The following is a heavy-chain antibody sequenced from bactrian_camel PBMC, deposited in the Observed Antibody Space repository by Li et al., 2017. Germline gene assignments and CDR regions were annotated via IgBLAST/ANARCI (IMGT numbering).Heavy chain of an antibody. Sequence: HVQLVASGGGSAQAGGSLRLTCKASGDAVNSLCMAWFRQAPGKEREGVAAIDSDGTTYAESVKGRFTISKDIAETTLYLQMNSLKPEDTAVYYCTADRPSFGLLCGIWSARYNYWGQGTQVTVS. V-gene: IGHV3S53*01. CDR3: TADRPSFGLLCGIWSARYNY. J-gene: IGHJ4*01. CDR2: IDSDGT. D-gene: IGHD1*01. CDR1: GDAVNSLC.